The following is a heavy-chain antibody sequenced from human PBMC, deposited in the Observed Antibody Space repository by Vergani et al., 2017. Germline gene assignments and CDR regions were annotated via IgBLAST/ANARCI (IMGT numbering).Heavy chain of an antibody. CDR2: INPNSGGT. CDR3: AREKGMSSGWSLYYYYGMDV. J-gene: IGHJ6*02. CDR1: GYTFTGYY. D-gene: IGHD6-19*01. Sequence: QVQLVQSGAEVKKPGASVKVSCKASGYTFTGYYMHWVRQAPGQGLEWMGWINPNSGGTNYAQKFQGRVTMTRDTSISTAYMELSRLRSDDTAVYYCAREKGMSSGWSLYYYYGMDVWGQGTTVTVSS. V-gene: IGHV1-2*02.